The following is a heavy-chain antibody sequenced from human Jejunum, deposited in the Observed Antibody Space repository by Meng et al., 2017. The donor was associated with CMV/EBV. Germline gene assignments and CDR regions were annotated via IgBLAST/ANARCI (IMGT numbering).Heavy chain of an antibody. CDR2: IRGKAHSYAT. CDR3: AKEPGRGYSNYDRYFDS. Sequence: GSAMHWVRQASGKGLEWVGRIRGKAHSYATAYAASVKGRFTISRDESKNTAYLQINSLRAEDTALYYCAKEPGRGYSNYDRYFDSWGQGTLVTVSS. J-gene: IGHJ4*02. CDR1: GSA. D-gene: IGHD5-12*01. V-gene: IGHV3-73*01.